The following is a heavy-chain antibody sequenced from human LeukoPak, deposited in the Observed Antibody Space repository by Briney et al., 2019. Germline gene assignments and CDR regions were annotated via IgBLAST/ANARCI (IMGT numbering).Heavy chain of an antibody. Sequence: GGSLRLSCAASGFTFSSYAMSWVRQAPGKGLEWISYISSSGVTIYYADSVKGRFTISRDNAKNSLNLQLNSLRPEDTAVYYCAREAYSGYDFYFDYWGQGTLVTVSS. CDR2: ISSSGVTI. CDR3: AREAYSGYDFYFDY. CDR1: GFTFSSYA. D-gene: IGHD5-12*01. V-gene: IGHV3-48*03. J-gene: IGHJ4*02.